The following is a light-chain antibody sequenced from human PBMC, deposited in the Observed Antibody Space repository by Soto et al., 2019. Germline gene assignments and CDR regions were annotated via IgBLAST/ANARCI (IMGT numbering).Light chain of an antibody. V-gene: IGLV2-14*01. Sequence: QSALTQPASVSGSPGQSITISCTGTNSDIGNYHYVSWYQQHPGKAPKLMIYDVSNRPSGISNRFSGSKSGNTASLTISGLQAEDEAEYYCSSYTTCSTYVFVTGTKLTVL. CDR3: SSYTTCSTYV. CDR1: NSDIGNYHY. CDR2: DVS. J-gene: IGLJ1*01.